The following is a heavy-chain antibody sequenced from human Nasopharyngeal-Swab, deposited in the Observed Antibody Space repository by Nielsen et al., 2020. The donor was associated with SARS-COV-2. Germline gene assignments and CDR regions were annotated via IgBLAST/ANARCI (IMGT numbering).Heavy chain of an antibody. Sequence: GESLKISCAASGFTFSSYSMNWVRQAPGKGLEWVSSISSSSSYIYYADSVKGRFTISRDNAKNSLYLQMNSLRAEDTAVYYCARADVDVYGDYSMGLDYWGQGTLVTVSS. D-gene: IGHD4-17*01. J-gene: IGHJ4*02. CDR3: ARADVDVYGDYSMGLDY. CDR1: GFTFSSYS. CDR2: ISSSSSYI. V-gene: IGHV3-21*01.